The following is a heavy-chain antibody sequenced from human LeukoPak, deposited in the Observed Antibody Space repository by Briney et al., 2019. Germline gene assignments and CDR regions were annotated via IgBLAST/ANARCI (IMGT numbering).Heavy chain of an antibody. V-gene: IGHV3-66*01. CDR1: GFTVSSNY. D-gene: IGHD2/OR15-2a*01. CDR2: IYSGDIT. Sequence: PGGSLRLSCAVSGFTVSSNYMSWVRQAPGKGLEWVSLIYSGDITYYADSVRGRFTISRDNSKNTLYLQMNSLRVEDTAVYYCARDRNFYASYYFDYWGQGTLVTVSS. J-gene: IGHJ4*02. CDR3: ARDRNFYASYYFDY.